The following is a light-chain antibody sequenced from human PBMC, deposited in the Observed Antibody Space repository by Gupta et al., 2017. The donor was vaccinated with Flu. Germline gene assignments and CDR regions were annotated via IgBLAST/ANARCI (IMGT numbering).Light chain of an antibody. J-gene: IGLJ1*01. V-gene: IGLV2-14*01. Sequence: QSALTQPASVSGSPGPSITLSCTGTSSDVGNSDYVSWYQQDPGKAPKLLIYDVSNRPSGVSSRFAGSKAGNTASLTISGLQAEDETEYYCSSYTSTTTFDVFGTGTKVTGL. CDR2: DVS. CDR3: SSYTSTTTFDV. CDR1: SSDVGNSDY.